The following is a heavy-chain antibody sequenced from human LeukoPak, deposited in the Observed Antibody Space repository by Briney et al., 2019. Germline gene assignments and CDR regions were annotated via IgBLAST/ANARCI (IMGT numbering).Heavy chain of an antibody. CDR3: ASGIAAAGPTDAFDI. J-gene: IGHJ3*02. D-gene: IGHD6-13*01. CDR1: GFTFSTYA. V-gene: IGHV3-23*01. CDR2: ISGSGDST. Sequence: GGSLRLSCAASGFTFSTYAMTWVRQVPGNGLEWVSAISGSGDSTYYADSVKGRFTISRDNSKNTLYLQMNSLRAEDTAVYYCASGIAAAGPTDAFDIWGQGTMVTVSS.